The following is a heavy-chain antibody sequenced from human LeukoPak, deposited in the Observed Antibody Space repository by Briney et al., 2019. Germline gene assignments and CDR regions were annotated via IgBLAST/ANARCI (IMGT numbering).Heavy chain of an antibody. CDR1: GYTFTGYY. CDR2: INPDSGDT. CDR3: ARARYYYDSSGYYSSSGFGMDV. V-gene: IGHV1-2*02. J-gene: IGHJ6*02. D-gene: IGHD3-22*01. Sequence: ASVNVSCKAAGYTFTGYYIHWVRQAPGQGLEWIGWINPDSGDTHYAQKFQGRVTMTRDTSISTAYMELSRLRSDDTAVYYCARARYYYDSSGYYSSSGFGMDVWGQGTTVIVS.